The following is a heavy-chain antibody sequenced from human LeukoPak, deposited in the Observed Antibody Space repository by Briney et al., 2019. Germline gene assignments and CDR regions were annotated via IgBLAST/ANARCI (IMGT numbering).Heavy chain of an antibody. CDR3: AKDVRGSTSWYGLDY. J-gene: IGHJ4*02. CDR1: GFTFSNYE. CDR2: ISSSGSDI. V-gene: IGHV3-48*03. D-gene: IGHD6-13*01. Sequence: GGSLRLSCAASGFTFSNYEMHWVRQAPGKGLEWVSYISSSGSDIYYADSVKGRFTISRDNSKNSLYLQMNSLRSEDTALYYCAKDVRGSTSWYGLDYWGQGTLVTVSS.